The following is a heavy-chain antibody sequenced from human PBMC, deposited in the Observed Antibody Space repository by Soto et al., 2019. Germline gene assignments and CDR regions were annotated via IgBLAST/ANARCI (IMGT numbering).Heavy chain of an antibody. CDR2: IYGGGTT. D-gene: IGHD6-19*01. CDR3: VQTTGWPGFDF. Sequence: EVQLVESGGGLIQPGGSLRLSCAASGFAVSSKYMTWVRQAPGKGLEWVSVIYGGGTTYYADSVKGRFTISRDTSKNPLYLQMNSLRGGDTAVYYCVQTTGWPGFDFWGQGTLVTVSS. V-gene: IGHV3-53*01. CDR1: GFAVSSKY. J-gene: IGHJ4*02.